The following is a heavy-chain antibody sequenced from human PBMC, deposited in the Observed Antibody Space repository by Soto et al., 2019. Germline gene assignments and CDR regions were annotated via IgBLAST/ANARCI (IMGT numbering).Heavy chain of an antibody. J-gene: IGHJ4*02. Sequence: QVQLQESGPGLVKPSQTLSLTCTVSGGSISSGGYYWSWIRQHPGKSLEWIGYIYYSGSTYYNPCLKRRVTISVDTSKSQFSLQLSSVTAAATALYYCARALVRGPTDYWGQGTLVTVSS. V-gene: IGHV4-31*03. D-gene: IGHD3-10*01. CDR2: IYYSGST. CDR3: ARALVRGPTDY. CDR1: GGSISSGGYY.